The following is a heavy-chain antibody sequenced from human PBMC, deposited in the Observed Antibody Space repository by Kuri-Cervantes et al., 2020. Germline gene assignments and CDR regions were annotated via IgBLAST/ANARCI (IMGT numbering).Heavy chain of an antibody. CDR2: INHSGST. J-gene: IGHJ3*02. D-gene: IGHD3-10*01. CDR3: ARINYWGSGGDAFDI. Sequence: SETLSLTCVVYGGSFSGYYWSCLRQPPGKGLEWIGEINHSGSTNDNPSLKSRVTISVDTSKNQFSLKLTSVTAADTAVYYCARINYWGSGGDAFDIWGQGTTVTVSS. CDR1: GGSFSGYY. V-gene: IGHV4-34*01.